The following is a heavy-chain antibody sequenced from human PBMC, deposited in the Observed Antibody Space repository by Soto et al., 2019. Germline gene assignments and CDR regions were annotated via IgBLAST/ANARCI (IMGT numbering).Heavy chain of an antibody. Sequence: EVQLVESGGGLLQPGGSLTLSCTASRFTFSNYWMHLVRQAPGKGLVWVSRTKSDGSGTSYTDSVKGRFTISRDNAYNTLYLQMSNLRAEDTAVYYCARGGFDYGPGRMDVWGKGTTVIVSS. V-gene: IGHV3-74*01. CDR1: RFTFSNYW. J-gene: IGHJ6*04. CDR2: TKSDGSGT. D-gene: IGHD3-10*01. CDR3: ARGGFDYGPGRMDV.